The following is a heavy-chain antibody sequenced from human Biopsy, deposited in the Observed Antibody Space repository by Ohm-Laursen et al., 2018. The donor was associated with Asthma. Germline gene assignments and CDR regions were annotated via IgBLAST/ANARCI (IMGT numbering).Heavy chain of an antibody. J-gene: IGHJ4*02. V-gene: IGHV3-30*18. CDR1: GFTFSNYG. Sequence: SLRLSCTASGFTFSNYGRHWVRQAPGKGLDWVAVISFDGSNKNYTDSVKGRFTISRDNSRNTLHLQMNSLRAEDTAVYYCAKDVFPGWELRRGPDYWGQGTLVTVSS. CDR3: AKDVFPGWELRRGPDY. CDR2: ISFDGSNK. D-gene: IGHD1-26*01.